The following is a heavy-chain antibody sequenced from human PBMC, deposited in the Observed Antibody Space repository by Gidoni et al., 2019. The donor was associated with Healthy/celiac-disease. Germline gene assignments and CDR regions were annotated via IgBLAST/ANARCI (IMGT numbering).Heavy chain of an antibody. D-gene: IGHD4-4*01. CDR1: GGSFSGYY. CDR3: ARGSRTVTKCYFDY. J-gene: IGHJ4*02. V-gene: IGHV4-34*01. Sequence: QVQLQQWGAGLLKPSETLSLPCAVFGGSFSGYYWRWSRQPPGKGLEWIVEINHSGSTNYNPSLKSRVTIAVDTSKNQFSLKLSSVTAADTAVYYCARGSRTVTKCYFDYWGQGTLVTVSS. CDR2: INHSGST.